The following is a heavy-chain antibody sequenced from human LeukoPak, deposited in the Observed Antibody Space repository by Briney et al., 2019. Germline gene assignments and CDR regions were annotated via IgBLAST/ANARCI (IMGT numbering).Heavy chain of an antibody. Sequence: GESLKISCKGSGYSFIRWWIGWVRQAPGKGLEWVSYISRSGSSIYYADSVRGRFTISRDNTKNSLYLQMNSLRAEDTAVYYCARDPSGSYYSTFDYWGQGTLVTVSS. D-gene: IGHD1-26*01. CDR1: GYSFIRWW. CDR2: ISRSGSSI. CDR3: ARDPSGSYYSTFDY. V-gene: IGHV3-48*03. J-gene: IGHJ4*02.